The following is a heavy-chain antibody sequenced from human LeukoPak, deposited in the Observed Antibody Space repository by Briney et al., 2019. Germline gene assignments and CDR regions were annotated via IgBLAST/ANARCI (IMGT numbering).Heavy chain of an antibody. CDR2: ISGSGGST. J-gene: IGHJ3*02. Sequence: PGGSLRLSCAASGFTFSSYGMSWVRQAPGKGLEWVSAISGSGGSTYYADSVKGRFTISRDNAKNSLYLQMNSLRAEDTAVYYCAVEDYYDSSGYSDAFDIWGQGTMVTVSS. CDR3: AVEDYYDSSGYSDAFDI. V-gene: IGHV3-23*01. CDR1: GFTFSSYG. D-gene: IGHD3-22*01.